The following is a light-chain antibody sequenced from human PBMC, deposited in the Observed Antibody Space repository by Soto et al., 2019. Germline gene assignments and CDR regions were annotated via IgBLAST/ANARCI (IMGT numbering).Light chain of an antibody. CDR1: QSVSSSY. J-gene: IGKJ5*01. V-gene: IGKV3D-20*02. CDR2: GAS. CDR3: QQRRNWQVT. Sequence: EIVLTQSPGTLSLSPGERATLSCRANQSVSSSYLAWYQQKPGQAPRLLIYGASSRATGIPARFSGSGSGTDFTLTISSLEPEDFAVYYCQQRRNWQVTFGQGTRLEIK.